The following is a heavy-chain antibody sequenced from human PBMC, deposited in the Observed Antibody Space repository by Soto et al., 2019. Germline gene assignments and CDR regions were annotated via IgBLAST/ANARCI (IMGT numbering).Heavy chain of an antibody. Sequence: SVKVSCKASGGTFSSYAISWVRQAPGQGLEWMGGIIPIFGTANYAQKFQGRVTITADESTSTAYMERSSLRSEDTAVYYCARGRSKGAVGVYYYGMDVWGQGTTVTVSS. CDR2: IIPIFGTA. V-gene: IGHV1-69*13. J-gene: IGHJ6*02. CDR1: GGTFSSYA. D-gene: IGHD3-10*01. CDR3: ARGRSKGAVGVYYYGMDV.